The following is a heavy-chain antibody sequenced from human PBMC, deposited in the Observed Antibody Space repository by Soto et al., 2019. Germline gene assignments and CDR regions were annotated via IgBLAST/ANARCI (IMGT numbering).Heavy chain of an antibody. V-gene: IGHV5-10-1*01. CDR1: GYSFTSYW. J-gene: IGHJ4*02. D-gene: IGHD6-13*01. CDR3: ARLQAAAGDNGLTFDY. CDR2: IDPSDSYT. Sequence: GESLKISCKGSGYSFTSYWISWVRQMPGKGLEWMGRIDPSDSYTNYSPSFQGHVTISADKSISTAYVQWSSLKASDIAVYYCARLQAAAGDNGLTFDYWGQGTLVTVSS.